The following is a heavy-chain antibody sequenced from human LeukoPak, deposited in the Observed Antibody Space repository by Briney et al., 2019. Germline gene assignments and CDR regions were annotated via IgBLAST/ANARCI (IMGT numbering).Heavy chain of an antibody. CDR3: ARAPEYSSSWYGSYYYYYYMDV. CDR2: FHPEDGET. J-gene: IGHJ6*03. V-gene: IGHV1-24*01. CDR1: GYTVTELS. Sequence: ASVKVSYRVSGYTVTELSMHWVRQSPGKGREGMGGFHPEDGETIYAQKFQGRVTMTEDTSTDTAYMELSSLRSEDTAVYYCARAPEYSSSWYGSYYYYYYMDVWGKGTTVTVSS. D-gene: IGHD6-13*01.